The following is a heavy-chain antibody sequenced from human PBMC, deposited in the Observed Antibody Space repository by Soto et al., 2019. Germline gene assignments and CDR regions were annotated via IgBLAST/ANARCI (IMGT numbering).Heavy chain of an antibody. D-gene: IGHD3-16*01. Sequence: QVQLVESGGGVVQPGRSLGLSCAASGFTFSSYGIHWVRQAPGKGLEWVAVIWYDGSNKYYADSVKGRFTISRDNSENTLYLQMNSLGVEDTAVYYCARDNTIGGRYFDYWGQGTLVTVSS. CDR3: ARDNTIGGRYFDY. CDR2: IWYDGSNK. J-gene: IGHJ4*02. V-gene: IGHV3-33*01. CDR1: GFTFSSYG.